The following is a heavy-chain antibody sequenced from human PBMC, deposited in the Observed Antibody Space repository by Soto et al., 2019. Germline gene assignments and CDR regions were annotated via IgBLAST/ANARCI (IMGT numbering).Heavy chain of an antibody. J-gene: IGHJ2*01. Sequence: GGSLRLSCAASGFTVSSNYMSWVRQAPGKGLEWVSVIYSGGSTYYADSVKGRFTISRDNSKNTLYLQMNSLRAEDTAVYSWARGASYCSSSSCYNCYIDLWGRGTLVTVSS. V-gene: IGHV3-53*01. CDR1: GFTVSSNY. D-gene: IGHD2-2*02. CDR3: ARGASYCSSSSCYNCYIDL. CDR2: IYSGGST.